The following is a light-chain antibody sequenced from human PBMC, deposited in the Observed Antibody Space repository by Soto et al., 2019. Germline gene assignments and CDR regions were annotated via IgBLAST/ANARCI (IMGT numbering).Light chain of an antibody. Sequence: QSALTQPASVSGSPGQSITISCTGTSSDVRLYNYVSWYQQYPGKAPKLMIFEVSNRPSGVSNRFSASKSGNTASLTISGLQAEDEADYYCISYTTSSTSYVFGTGTKVTVL. CDR1: SSDVRLYNY. CDR3: ISYTTSSTSYV. V-gene: IGLV2-14*01. J-gene: IGLJ1*01. CDR2: EVS.